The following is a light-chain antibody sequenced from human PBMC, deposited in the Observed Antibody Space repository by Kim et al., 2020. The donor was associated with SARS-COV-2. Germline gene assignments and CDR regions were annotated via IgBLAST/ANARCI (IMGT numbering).Light chain of an antibody. CDR3: QQYDNLPPK. V-gene: IGKV1-33*01. J-gene: IGKJ3*01. CDR2: DAS. Sequence: DIQMTQSPSSLSASVGDRVTITCQASQDISNYLNWYQQKPGKAPKLLIYDASNLETGVPSRFSGSGSGTDFTFTISSLQPEDIATYDCQQYDNLPPKFGPAAKVNIK. CDR1: QDISNY.